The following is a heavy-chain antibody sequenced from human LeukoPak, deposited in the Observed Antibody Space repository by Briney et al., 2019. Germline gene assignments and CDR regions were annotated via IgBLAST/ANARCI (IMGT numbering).Heavy chain of an antibody. CDR2: INTDGSST. J-gene: IGHJ4*02. CDR1: GFTFNSYW. D-gene: IGHD6-6*01. Sequence: GGSLRLSCAASGFTFNSYWMYWVRQSPGRGLVRVSSINTDGSSTMYADSVQGRFTISRHNAKNTLYLQMNSLRAEDTAVYYRACLISSRPFDYWGQGTQVTVSS. CDR3: ACLISSRPFDY. V-gene: IGHV3-74*03.